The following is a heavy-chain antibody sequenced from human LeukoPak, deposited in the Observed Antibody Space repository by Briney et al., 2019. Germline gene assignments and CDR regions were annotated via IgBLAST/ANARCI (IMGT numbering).Heavy chain of an antibody. Sequence: SETLSLTCTVSGGSISSYYWSWIRQPPGKGLEWIGYIYYSGSTNYNPSLKSRVTISVDTSKNQFSLKLSSVTAADTALYYCARGLPGYSGGDDAFDIWGQGTVVIAS. CDR1: GGSISSYY. V-gene: IGHV4-59*01. CDR3: ARGLPGYSGGDDAFDI. CDR2: IYYSGST. D-gene: IGHD6-19*01. J-gene: IGHJ3*02.